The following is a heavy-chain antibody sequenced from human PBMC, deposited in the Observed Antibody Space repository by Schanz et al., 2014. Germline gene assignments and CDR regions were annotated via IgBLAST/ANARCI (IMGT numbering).Heavy chain of an antibody. D-gene: IGHD3-22*01. CDR1: GFTFSSHW. J-gene: IGHJ3*02. V-gene: IGHV3-74*02. CDR3: ARKMKVGVYGGKGHDALDI. Sequence: VQLVESGGGVVQPGRSLRLSCAASGFTFSSHWMHWVRQDPGKGLVWVARINSVGSNTDYADSVTGRFTISRDNAKSTLYMKMNNLRAEDTAVYYCARKMKVGVYGGKGHDALDIWGQGTLVTVSS. CDR2: INSVGSNT.